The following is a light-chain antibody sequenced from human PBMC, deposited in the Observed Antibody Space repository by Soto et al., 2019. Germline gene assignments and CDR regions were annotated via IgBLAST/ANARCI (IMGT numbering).Light chain of an antibody. V-gene: IGLV2-14*01. J-gene: IGLJ1*01. CDR2: EVN. Sequence: QSALTQPASVSGSLGQSITISCTGTSSDIGGYNYVSWYQQHPGKAPKLMIFEVNTRPSGVSDRFSGSKSGNTASLTISGLQAEDEADYYCSAYTSTSTSFVFGTGTKLTVL. CDR1: SSDIGGYNY. CDR3: SAYTSTSTSFV.